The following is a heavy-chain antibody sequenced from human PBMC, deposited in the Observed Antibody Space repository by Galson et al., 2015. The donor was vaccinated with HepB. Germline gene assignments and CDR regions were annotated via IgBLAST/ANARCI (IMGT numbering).Heavy chain of an antibody. CDR1: GGSISSSSYY. D-gene: IGHD4-17*01. Sequence: ETLSLTCTVSGGSISSSSYYWGRIRQPPGKGLEWIGSIYYSGSTYYNPSLKSRVTISVDTSKNQFSLKLSSVTAADTAVYYCARDVPPDGDYEPNWFDPWGQGTLVTVSS. V-gene: IGHV4-39*07. CDR3: ARDVPPDGDYEPNWFDP. J-gene: IGHJ5*02. CDR2: IYYSGST.